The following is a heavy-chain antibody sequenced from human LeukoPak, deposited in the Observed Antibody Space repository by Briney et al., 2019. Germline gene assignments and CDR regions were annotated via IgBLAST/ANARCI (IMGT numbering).Heavy chain of an antibody. Sequence: GASVKASCGTSGYSLTSYGISWVRQAPGQGLEWMGWIAAYNGKTDYAQNLQGRVTMTIDTSTSTSYMELRSLRSDDTAVYYCARVGATHYYYYYMDVWGKGTTVTVSS. J-gene: IGHJ6*03. CDR1: GYSLTSYG. CDR3: ARVGATHYYYYYMDV. V-gene: IGHV1-18*01. CDR2: IAAYNGKT. D-gene: IGHD1-26*01.